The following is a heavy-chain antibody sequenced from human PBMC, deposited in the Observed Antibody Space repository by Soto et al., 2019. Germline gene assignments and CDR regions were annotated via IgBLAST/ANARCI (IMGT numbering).Heavy chain of an antibody. J-gene: IGHJ6*02. Sequence: QVQLVQSGAELKKPGASVKVSCKASGHSFTGNYMHWVRQAPGQGLEWMGWINPNSGDTNYAQKFQGRVNMTRDTSIRTVYMELSSLRSDDTAVYYCARSLIRFVECVPDNYYYGMDVWGQGTAVTVAS. CDR3: ARSLIRFVECVPDNYYYGMDV. D-gene: IGHD3-3*01. CDR2: INPNSGDT. CDR1: GHSFTGNY. V-gene: IGHV1-2*02.